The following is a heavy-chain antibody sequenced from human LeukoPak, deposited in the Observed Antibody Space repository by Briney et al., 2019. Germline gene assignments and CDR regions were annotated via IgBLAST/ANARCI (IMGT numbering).Heavy chain of an antibody. J-gene: IGHJ4*02. D-gene: IGHD3-10*01. V-gene: IGHV3-30*03. Sequence: GRPLRLSCAASGFTFSSYGMHWVRQAPGKGLEWVAVISYDGSNKYYADSVKGRFTISRDNSKNTLYLQMNRLRADDTAVYYCVRLVRGVYYFDYWGQGTLVTVSS. CDR1: GFTFSSYG. CDR2: ISYDGSNK. CDR3: VRLVRGVYYFDY.